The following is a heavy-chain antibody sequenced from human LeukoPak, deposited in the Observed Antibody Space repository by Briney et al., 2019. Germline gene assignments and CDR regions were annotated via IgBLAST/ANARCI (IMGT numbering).Heavy chain of an antibody. V-gene: IGHV4-59*08. Sequence: SETLSLTCSVSGGSISSYYWNWIRQPPGKGLDWIGYIYYSGSTSYNPSLKSRVTISVDTSKNQFSLRLSSVTAADTAVYYCAATKNRAYSVGPDEYFQHWGQGTLVTVSS. J-gene: IGHJ1*01. D-gene: IGHD5-18*01. CDR1: GGSISSYY. CDR3: AATKNRAYSVGPDEYFQH. CDR2: IYYSGST.